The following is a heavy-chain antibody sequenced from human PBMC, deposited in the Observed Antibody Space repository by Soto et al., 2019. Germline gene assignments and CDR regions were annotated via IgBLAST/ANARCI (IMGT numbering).Heavy chain of an antibody. CDR3: ARGEDYGILTGYHYTFDP. Sequence: QVQLVQSGAEVKKPGASVKVSCKASGYTFTSYGISWVRQAPGQGLGWMGWISAYNGNTNYAQKLKGRATIPTNNTTNTADMEMRSLRSDDTTVYYCARGEDYGILTGYHYTFDPWGQGTLVTVSA. J-gene: IGHJ5*02. V-gene: IGHV1-18*01. CDR2: ISAYNGNT. D-gene: IGHD3-9*01. CDR1: GYTFTSYG.